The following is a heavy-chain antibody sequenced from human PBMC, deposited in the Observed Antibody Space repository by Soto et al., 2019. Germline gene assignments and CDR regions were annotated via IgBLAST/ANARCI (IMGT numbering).Heavy chain of an antibody. CDR2: INQDGGGT. CDR1: GFTFITSF. D-gene: IGHD6-19*01. Sequence: PGGSLRLSCVASGFTFITSFMGWVRQAPGKGLEWVANINQDGGGTYYVDSVEGRFTSPRDNAEDSLNLQMNSLRGEDTAVYYCANYFRGSGRYFFDYWGQGTLVTVSS. CDR3: ANYFRGSGRYFFDY. V-gene: IGHV3-7*03. J-gene: IGHJ4*01.